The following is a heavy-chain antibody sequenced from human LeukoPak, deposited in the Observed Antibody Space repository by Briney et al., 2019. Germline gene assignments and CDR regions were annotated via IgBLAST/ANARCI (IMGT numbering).Heavy chain of an antibody. CDR1: GYSISSGYY. V-gene: IGHV4-38-2*02. CDR2: IYHSGST. Sequence: SETLSLTCTVSGYSISSGYYWGWIRQPPGKGLEWIGSIYHSGSTYYNPSLKSRVTISVDTSKNQFSLKLSSVTAADTAVYYCASGTAWGPFDYWGQGTLVTVSS. D-gene: IGHD3-16*01. CDR3: ASGTAWGPFDY. J-gene: IGHJ4*02.